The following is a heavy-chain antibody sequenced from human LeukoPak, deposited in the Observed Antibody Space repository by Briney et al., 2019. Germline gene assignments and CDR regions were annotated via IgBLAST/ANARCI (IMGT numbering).Heavy chain of an antibody. CDR3: AKGGGSSSWYLPLYYYYGMDV. CDR2: ISGSGGST. Sequence: PGGSLRLSCAASGFTFSSYAMSWVRQAPGKGLEWVSAISGSGGSTYYADSVKGRFTISRDNSKNTLYLQMNSLRAEDTAVYYCAKGGGSSSWYLPLYYYYGMDVWGQGTTVTVSS. V-gene: IGHV3-23*01. D-gene: IGHD6-13*01. J-gene: IGHJ6*02. CDR1: GFTFSSYA.